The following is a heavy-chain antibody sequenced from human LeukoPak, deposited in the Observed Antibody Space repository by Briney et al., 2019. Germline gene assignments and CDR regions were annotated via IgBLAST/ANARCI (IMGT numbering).Heavy chain of an antibody. V-gene: IGHV3-7*03. D-gene: IGHD2-2*01. J-gene: IGHJ4*02. CDR2: INQGGSEK. CDR1: GFIFRNYW. Sequence: GGSLRLSCAASGFIFRNYWMSWVRQGPGEGPEWVANINQGGSEKYYVDSVKGRFAFSRDNAKNSLDLQMNSLRVEDTAIYYCARLAVPPGNRGWYYEQWGQGTLVTVSS. CDR3: ARLAVPPGNRGWYYEQ.